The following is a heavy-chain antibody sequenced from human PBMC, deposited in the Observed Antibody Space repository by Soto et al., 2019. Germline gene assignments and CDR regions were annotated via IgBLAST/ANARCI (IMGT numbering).Heavy chain of an antibody. J-gene: IGHJ3*02. D-gene: IGHD2-21*02. CDR3: ARDACGGDCYSAYAFDI. CDR2: ISSNGGST. CDR1: GFTVSSYA. V-gene: IGHV3-64*01. Sequence: EVQLVESRGGLVQPGGSLRLSCAASGFTVSSYAMYWVRQAPGKGLEYVSAISSNGGSTYYANSVKGRFTISRDNSKNTLYLQMGSLRSEDMAVYYCARDACGGDCYSAYAFDIWGQGTMVTVYS.